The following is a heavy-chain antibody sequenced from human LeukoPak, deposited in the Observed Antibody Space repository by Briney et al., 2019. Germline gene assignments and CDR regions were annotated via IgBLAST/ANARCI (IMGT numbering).Heavy chain of an antibody. CDR1: GFTFSSYA. Sequence: GGSLRLSCAASGFTFSSYAMSWVRQAPGKGLEWVSYISSSSSTVYYADSVKGRFTISRDNSKNTVYLQMNSLRAEDTAVFFCARVRLDRSERNLDAFENWGQGTMVTVSS. V-gene: IGHV3-48*01. J-gene: IGHJ3*02. CDR3: ARVRLDRSERNLDAFEN. D-gene: IGHD1-14*01. CDR2: ISSSSSTV.